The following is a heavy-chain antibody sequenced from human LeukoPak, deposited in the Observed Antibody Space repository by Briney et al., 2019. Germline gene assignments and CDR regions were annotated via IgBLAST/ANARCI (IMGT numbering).Heavy chain of an antibody. CDR1: GYTFTSYA. Sequence: ASVKVSCKASGYTFTSYAMHWVRQAPGQRLEWMGWINAGNGNTKYSQKFQGRVTITRDTSANTAYMELSSLRSEDTAVYYCVRVASPSSSWYVFDYWGQGTLVTVSS. CDR2: INAGNGNT. CDR3: VRVASPSSSWYVFDY. J-gene: IGHJ4*02. D-gene: IGHD6-13*01. V-gene: IGHV1-3*01.